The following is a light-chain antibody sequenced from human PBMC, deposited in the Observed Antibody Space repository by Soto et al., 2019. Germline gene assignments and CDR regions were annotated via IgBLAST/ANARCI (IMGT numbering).Light chain of an antibody. Sequence: DIQMTQSPSSLSASIADRVTITCRASQSISNYLNWYQQKPGKAPKLLIYSASSLQSGVPSRFSGSGSGTDFTLTISSLQPEDFAIYYCQQSYSTPRTFGQGTKVDIK. CDR1: QSISNY. J-gene: IGKJ1*01. V-gene: IGKV1-39*01. CDR3: QQSYSTPRT. CDR2: SAS.